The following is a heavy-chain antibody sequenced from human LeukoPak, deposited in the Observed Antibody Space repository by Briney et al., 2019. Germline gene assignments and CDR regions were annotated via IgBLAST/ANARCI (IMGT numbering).Heavy chain of an antibody. CDR3: ARLQGSGSFSSFDY. CDR2: ISSSSSSTM. CDR1: GFTFSTYS. V-gene: IGHV3-48*01. D-gene: IGHD3-10*01. Sequence: GGSLRLSCAASGFTFSTYSMNWVRQTPGKGLEWVSYISSSSSSTMYYADSVKGRFTISGDNAKNSLSLQMYSLRAEDTAVYYCARLQGSGSFSSFDYWGQGTLATVSS. J-gene: IGHJ4*02.